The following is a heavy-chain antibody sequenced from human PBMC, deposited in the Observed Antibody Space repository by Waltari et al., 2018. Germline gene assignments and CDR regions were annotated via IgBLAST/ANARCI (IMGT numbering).Heavy chain of an antibody. J-gene: IGHJ4*02. V-gene: IGHV3-23*01. CDR2: IRNSGGDT. D-gene: IGHD3-16*01. CDR3: AKDHGVAY. CDR1: GLTFSIFA. Sequence: QLLESGGGLVQPGGSLRLSCSDSGLTFSIFAMSWVRQAPGKGLEWVSGIRNSGGDTYYTDSVKGRFTISRDNSKKTLYLQMNSLRVEDTAVYYCAKDHGVAYWGQGTLVTVSS.